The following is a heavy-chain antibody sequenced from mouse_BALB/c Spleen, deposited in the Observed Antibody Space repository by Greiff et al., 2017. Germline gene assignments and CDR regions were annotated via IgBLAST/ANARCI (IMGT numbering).Heavy chain of an antibody. CDR3: ARGDYYRYGGAMDY. CDR2: IWAGGST. Sequence: VKLMESGPGLVAPSQSLSITCTVSGFSLTSYGVHWVRQPPGKGLEWLGVIWAGGSTNYNSALMSRLSISKDNSKSQVFLKMNSLQTDDTAMYYCARGDYYRYGGAMDYWGQGTSVTVSS. V-gene: IGHV2-9*02. D-gene: IGHD2-14*01. J-gene: IGHJ4*01. CDR1: GFSLTSYG.